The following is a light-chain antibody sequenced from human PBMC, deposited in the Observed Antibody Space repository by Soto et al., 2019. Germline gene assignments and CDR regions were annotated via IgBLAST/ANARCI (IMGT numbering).Light chain of an antibody. CDR3: QTWGSGII. CDR1: SAHSLFA. Sequence: QSVLTQSPSASASLGASVKLTCTLSSAHSLFAIAWHQQQPDKGPRFLMKLNNDGSHTKGDGIPDRFSGSSSGAERYLTISSLQSEDEADYYCQTWGSGIIFGGGTKVTV. J-gene: IGLJ2*01. CDR2: LNNDGSH. V-gene: IGLV4-69*01.